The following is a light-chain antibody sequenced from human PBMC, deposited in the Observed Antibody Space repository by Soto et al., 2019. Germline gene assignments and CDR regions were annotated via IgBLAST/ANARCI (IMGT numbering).Light chain of an antibody. CDR1: QSVSSSY. CDR2: GAS. Sequence: EIVLTPSPGTLSLSPWEIATLSCRASQSVSSSYLAWYQQKPGQAPRLLIYGASSRATGIPDRFSGSGSGTDFTLTISRLEPEDFAVYYCQQYGSSLTCGGGNKGDIK. CDR3: QQYGSSLT. J-gene: IGKJ4*01. V-gene: IGKV3-20*01.